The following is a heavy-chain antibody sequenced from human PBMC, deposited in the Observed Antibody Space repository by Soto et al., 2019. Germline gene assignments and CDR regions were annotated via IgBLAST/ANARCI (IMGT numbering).Heavy chain of an antibody. CDR1: GFIFSTYA. CDR3: AKDPTSQYLTLTSCFDY. CDR2: ITGSDDST. J-gene: IGHJ4*02. V-gene: IGHV3-23*01. Sequence: EVQLLESGGGLVQPGGSLRLSCATSGFIFSTYAMTWVRQAPGKGLEWVSSITGSDDSTYYADSVKGRFAISRDNSKNTLYHQMNSLRAEDTALYYCAKDPTSQYLTLTSCFDYWGQGTMVTVSS. D-gene: IGHD3-16*01.